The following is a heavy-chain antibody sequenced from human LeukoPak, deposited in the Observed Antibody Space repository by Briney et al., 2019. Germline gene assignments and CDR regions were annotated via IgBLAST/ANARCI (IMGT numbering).Heavy chain of an antibody. D-gene: IGHD2-2*01. J-gene: IGHJ4*02. CDR1: GFTFGSFE. Sequence: GGSLRLSCAASGFTFGSFEMKWVRQAPGKGLEWISYISSSGSNIYYADSGKGRFTISRDNAKNSLYLQMNSLRAEDTAVYYCASGACSSSSCYAGAYWGQGTLVTVSS. CDR2: ISSSGSNI. CDR3: ASGACSSSSCYAGAY. V-gene: IGHV3-48*03.